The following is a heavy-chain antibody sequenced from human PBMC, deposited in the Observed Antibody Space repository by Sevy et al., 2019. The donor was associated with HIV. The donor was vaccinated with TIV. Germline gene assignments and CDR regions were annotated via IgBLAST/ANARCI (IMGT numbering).Heavy chain of an antibody. CDR2: IYYNGHI. Sequence: SETLSLTCTVSVGSITSLYWNWIRQPPGKGLEWIANIYYNGHINYNPSLKSRVTLSLDTSKNQFSLRLSSVTAADTAMYYCAGENAWGRGYSWGQGTLVTVSS. J-gene: IGHJ4*02. D-gene: IGHD1-26*01. V-gene: IGHV4-59*08. CDR1: VGSITSLY. CDR3: AGENAWGRGYS.